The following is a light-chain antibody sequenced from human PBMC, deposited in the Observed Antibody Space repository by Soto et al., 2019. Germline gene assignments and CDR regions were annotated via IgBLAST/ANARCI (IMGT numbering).Light chain of an antibody. CDR3: QQSYSTPYS. V-gene: IGKV1-39*01. CDR1: QSISSY. J-gene: IGKJ2*01. CDR2: AAS. Sequence: DIQMTQSPSSLSASVGDRVTITCRASQSISSYLNWYQQKPAKAPKLLIYAASSLQSGVPSRFSGSGSATDFTLAISSLQPEDFATYYCQQSYSTPYSFGQGTKLEIK.